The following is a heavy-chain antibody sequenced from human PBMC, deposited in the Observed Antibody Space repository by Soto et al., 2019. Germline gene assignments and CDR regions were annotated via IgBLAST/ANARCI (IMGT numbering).Heavy chain of an antibody. V-gene: IGHV1-3*01. Sequence: ASVKVSCKASGYTFTSYAMHWVRQAPGQRLEWMGWINAGNGSTSYAQKFQGRVTMTRDTSTSTVYMELSSLRSEDTAVYYCARSYCSGGSCYSGWFDPWGQGTLVTVSS. D-gene: IGHD2-15*01. J-gene: IGHJ5*02. CDR2: INAGNGST. CDR3: ARSYCSGGSCYSGWFDP. CDR1: GYTFTSYA.